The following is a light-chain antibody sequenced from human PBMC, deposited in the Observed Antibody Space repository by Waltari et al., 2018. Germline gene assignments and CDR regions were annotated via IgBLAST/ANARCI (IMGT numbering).Light chain of an antibody. CDR3: QQYNSYPET. Sequence: DIQMTQSPSTLSASVGDRVTITCRASQSISSWLAWYQQKPGKAPKLLIYKACSLESGVPSRFSGSGSGTEFTLTISSLQPDDFATYYCQQYNSYPETFGQGTKVEIK. J-gene: IGKJ1*01. V-gene: IGKV1-5*03. CDR2: KAC. CDR1: QSISSW.